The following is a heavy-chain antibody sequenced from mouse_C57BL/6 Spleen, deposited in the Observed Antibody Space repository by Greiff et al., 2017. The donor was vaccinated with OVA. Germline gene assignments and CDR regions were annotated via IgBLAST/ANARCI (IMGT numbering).Heavy chain of an antibody. D-gene: IGHD2-3*01. CDR3: ARCGDGYPDY. J-gene: IGHJ2*01. Sequence: QVQLKESGPELVKPGASVKISCKASGYAFSSSWMNWVKQRPGKGLEWIGRIYPGDGDTNYNGKFKGKATLTADKSSSTAYMQLSSLTSEDSAVYFCARCGDGYPDYWGQGTTLTVSS. CDR1: GYAFSSSW. V-gene: IGHV1-82*01. CDR2: IYPGDGDT.